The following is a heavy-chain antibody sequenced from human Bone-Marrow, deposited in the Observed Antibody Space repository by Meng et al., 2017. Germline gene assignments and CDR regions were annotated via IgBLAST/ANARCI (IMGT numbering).Heavy chain of an antibody. Sequence: GGSLRLSCAASGFTFSSYAMHWVRQAPGKGLEWVAVISYDGSNKYYADSVKGRFTISRDNSKNTLYLQMNSLRAEDTAVYYCARDPAYYYDSSGYPLYYYYGMDVWGQGTTVTVSS. D-gene: IGHD3-22*01. CDR1: GFTFSSYA. CDR3: ARDPAYYYDSSGYPLYYYYGMDV. J-gene: IGHJ6*02. V-gene: IGHV3-30*04. CDR2: ISYDGSNK.